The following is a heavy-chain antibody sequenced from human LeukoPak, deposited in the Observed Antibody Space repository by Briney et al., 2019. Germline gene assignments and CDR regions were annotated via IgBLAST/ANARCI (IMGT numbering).Heavy chain of an antibody. Sequence: ASVKVSCKASGYTFSSYGITWVRQAPGRGLEWMGWISPSSGNTNYVQNLQGRVSMTTDTSTSTVYMELRSLRSDDTAVYYCARYGGTNRSFDYWGPGTLVSVSS. CDR2: ISPSSGNT. D-gene: IGHD1-14*01. CDR3: ARYGGTNRSFDY. J-gene: IGHJ4*02. CDR1: GYTFSSYG. V-gene: IGHV1-18*01.